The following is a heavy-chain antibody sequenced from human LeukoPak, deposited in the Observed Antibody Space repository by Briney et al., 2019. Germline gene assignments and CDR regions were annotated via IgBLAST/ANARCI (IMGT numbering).Heavy chain of an antibody. CDR1: GYTFTSYG. D-gene: IGHD3-22*01. Sequence: ASVKVSCKASGYTFTSYGISWVRQAPGQGLEWMVWISAYNGNTNYAQKLQGRVTMTTDTSTSTAYMELRSLRSDDTAVYYCARVEYYYDSSGYFPPDYWGQGTLVTVSS. CDR3: ARVEYYYDSSGYFPPDY. CDR2: ISAYNGNT. J-gene: IGHJ4*02. V-gene: IGHV1-18*01.